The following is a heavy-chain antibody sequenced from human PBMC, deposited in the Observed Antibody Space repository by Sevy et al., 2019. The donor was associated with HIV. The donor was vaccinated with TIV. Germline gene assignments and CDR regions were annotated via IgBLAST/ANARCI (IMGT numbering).Heavy chain of an antibody. V-gene: IGHV4-30-4*02. CDR1: GGSISIGYYY. CDR3: ARGGRDYGMVGSCINGVCYMVDK. D-gene: IGHD2-8*01. J-gene: IGHJ4*02. CDR2: IYNSGSA. Sequence: SETLSLTCSVSGGSISIGYYYWSWIRQSPGKGLEWIGYIYNSGSAYYNPSLKSRVSMSVDTSKNQFSLKLSFVTAADTAVYYWARGGRDYGMVGSCINGVCYMVDKWGQGTPVTVS.